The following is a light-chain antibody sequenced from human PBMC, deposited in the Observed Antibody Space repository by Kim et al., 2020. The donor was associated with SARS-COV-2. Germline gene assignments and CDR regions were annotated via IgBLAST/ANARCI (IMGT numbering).Light chain of an antibody. CDR1: QSISSY. CDR3: QQSYSSFTWT. Sequence: TVGDRVTITCRARQSISSYLNWYQQKPGKAPKLLIYAASSLQSGVPSRFSGSGSGTDFTLTISSLQPEDFATYYCQQSYSSFTWTFGQGTKVDIK. CDR2: AAS. V-gene: IGKV1-39*01. J-gene: IGKJ1*01.